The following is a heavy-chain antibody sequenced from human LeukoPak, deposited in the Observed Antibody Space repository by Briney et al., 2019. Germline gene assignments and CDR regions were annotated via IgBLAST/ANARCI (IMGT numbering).Heavy chain of an antibody. V-gene: IGHV4-34*01. Sequence: SETLSLTCAVYGGSFSGYYWSWIRQPPGKGLEWIGEINHSGSTNYNPSLKSRVTISVDTSKNQFSLKLSSVTAADTAVYYCARVRYCSSTSCPRWFDPWGQGTLVTVSS. CDR2: INHSGST. J-gene: IGHJ5*02. CDR1: GGSFSGYY. CDR3: ARVRYCSSTSCPRWFDP. D-gene: IGHD2-2*01.